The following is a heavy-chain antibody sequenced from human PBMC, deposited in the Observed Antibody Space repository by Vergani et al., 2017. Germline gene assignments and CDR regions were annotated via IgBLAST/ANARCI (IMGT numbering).Heavy chain of an antibody. Sequence: QVQLVQSGAEVKKPGASVKVSCKASGYTFTGYYMHWVRQAPGQGLEWMGWINPNSGGTNYAQKFQGRVTMTRDTSISTAYMELSRLRSDDTAVYYCARGRNVLLWFGESTEENYYGMDVWGQGTTVTVSS. J-gene: IGHJ6*02. CDR2: INPNSGGT. CDR3: ARGRNVLLWFGESTEENYYGMDV. V-gene: IGHV1-2*02. CDR1: GYTFTGYY. D-gene: IGHD3-10*01.